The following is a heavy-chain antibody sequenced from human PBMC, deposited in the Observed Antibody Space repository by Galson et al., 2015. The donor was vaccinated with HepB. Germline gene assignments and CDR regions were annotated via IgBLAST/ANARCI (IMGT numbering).Heavy chain of an antibody. CDR3: ARDFLGWELEYPTIDY. CDR2: ISSSSSYI. Sequence: SLRLSCAASGFTFSSYSMNWVRQAPGKGLEWVSSISSSSSYIYYADSVKGRFTISRDNAKNSLYLQMNSLRAEDTAVYYCARDFLGWELEYPTIDYWGRGTLVTVSS. J-gene: IGHJ4*02. V-gene: IGHV3-21*01. CDR1: GFTFSSYS. D-gene: IGHD1-26*01.